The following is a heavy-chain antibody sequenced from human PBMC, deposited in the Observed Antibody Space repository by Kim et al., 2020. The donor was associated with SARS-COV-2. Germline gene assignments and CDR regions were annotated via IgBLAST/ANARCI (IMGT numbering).Heavy chain of an antibody. Sequence: GRFTISRDNSKNTLYLQMNSGGAEDTAVYYCAKDLEYCGGDCYTTDPFDYWGQGTLVTVSS. V-gene: IGHV3-23*01. CDR3: AKDLEYCGGDCYTTDPFDY. D-gene: IGHD2-21*02. J-gene: IGHJ4*02.